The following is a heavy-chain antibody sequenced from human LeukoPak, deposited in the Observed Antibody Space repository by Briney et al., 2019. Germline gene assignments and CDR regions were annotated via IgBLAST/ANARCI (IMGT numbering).Heavy chain of an antibody. Sequence: SETLSLTCTVSGGSISSGGYYWSWIRQHPGKGLEWIGYIYYSGSTYYNPSLKSRVTISVDTSKNQFSLKLSSVTAADTALYYCAKESGAEYSSSWDYFDYWGQGTLVTVSS. CDR2: IYYSGST. CDR3: AKESGAEYSSSWDYFDY. D-gene: IGHD6-13*01. J-gene: IGHJ4*02. V-gene: IGHV4-31*03. CDR1: GGSISSGGYY.